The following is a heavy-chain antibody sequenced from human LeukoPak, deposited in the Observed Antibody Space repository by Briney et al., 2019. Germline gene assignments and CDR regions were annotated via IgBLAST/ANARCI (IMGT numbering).Heavy chain of an antibody. Sequence: KPSETLSLTCTVSGGSISSYYWSWIRQPPGKGLEWIGYIYYSGSTNYNPSLKSRVTISVDTSKNQFSLKLSSVTAADTAVYYCARGVAGHASYDYWGQGTLVTVSS. CDR1: GGSISSYY. CDR2: IYYSGST. CDR3: ARGVAGHASYDY. J-gene: IGHJ4*02. D-gene: IGHD6-19*01. V-gene: IGHV4-59*08.